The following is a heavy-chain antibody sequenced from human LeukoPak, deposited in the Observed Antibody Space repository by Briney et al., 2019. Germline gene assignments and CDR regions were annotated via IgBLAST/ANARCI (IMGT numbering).Heavy chain of an antibody. J-gene: IGHJ3*02. D-gene: IGHD3-22*01. CDR3: ARLAYYDNSGSSRPFDI. CDR2: IYWDDDK. V-gene: IGHV2-5*02. CDR1: GFSLTTRGVG. Sequence: SGPSLVKPTQTLTLTCAFSGFSLTTRGVGVGWIRQPPGKALERPALIYWDDDKRYSPSLKSRLTITKDTSKKQVVLTVTNLDPVDTATYYCARLAYYDNSGSSRPFDIWGQGTGVTVSS.